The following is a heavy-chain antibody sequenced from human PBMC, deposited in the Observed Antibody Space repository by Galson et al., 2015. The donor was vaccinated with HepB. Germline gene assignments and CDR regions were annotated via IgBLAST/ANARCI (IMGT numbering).Heavy chain of an antibody. CDR3: ARAVIYGDYVDYYYYMDV. CDR1: GGSFSTYG. V-gene: IGHV1-69*13. D-gene: IGHD4-17*01. CDR2: LIPIFGTP. Sequence: SVKVSCKASGGSFSTYGIIWVRQAPGQGLEWMGGLIPIFGTPNYAQKYQGRVTIIADEIMSTVYMELSALTSEDSAIYYCARAVIYGDYVDYYYYMDVWGKGTTVIVSS. J-gene: IGHJ6*03.